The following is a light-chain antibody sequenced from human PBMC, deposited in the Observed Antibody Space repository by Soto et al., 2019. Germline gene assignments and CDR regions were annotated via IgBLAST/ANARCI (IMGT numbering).Light chain of an antibody. Sequence: EIVVTQSPATLSVSPGERATLSCRASQSVSNNYLAWYQQKPGQAPRLLIYGASNRATGIPDRFSGSGSGTEFTLTISNLQSEDFAVYHCQQYDKWPRTFGQGTKVDI. V-gene: IGKV3D-15*01. J-gene: IGKJ1*01. CDR3: QQYDKWPRT. CDR2: GAS. CDR1: QSVSNN.